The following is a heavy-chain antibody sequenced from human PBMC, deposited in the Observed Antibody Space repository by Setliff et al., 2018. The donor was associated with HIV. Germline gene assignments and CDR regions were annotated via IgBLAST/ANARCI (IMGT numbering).Heavy chain of an antibody. V-gene: IGHV4-59*01. CDR2: IYYSGRT. CDR3: ARDVGEQLDV. CDR1: GGSISTFY. Sequence: SETLSLTCTVSGGSISTFYWSWIRQPPGKGLEWIGYIYYSGRTNHNPSLDSRVTMSVDTSKNQFSLKLSSVTAADTAVYYCARDVGEQLDVWGKGTTVTVTS. J-gene: IGHJ6*04.